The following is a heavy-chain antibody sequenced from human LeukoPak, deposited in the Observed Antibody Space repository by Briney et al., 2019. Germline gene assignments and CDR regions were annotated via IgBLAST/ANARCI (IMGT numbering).Heavy chain of an antibody. J-gene: IGHJ4*02. CDR1: GGSFSGYY. CDR3: GVSYYYDSSGQIAH. CDR2: INHSGSA. D-gene: IGHD3-22*01. Sequence: SETLSLTCAVYGGSFSGYYWSWISQPPGKGLEWIGEINHSGSANYNPSLKSRVTISVDTSNTQFSLKLSSVPAADTAVYYCGVSYYYDSSGQIAHWGQGTLVTVSS. V-gene: IGHV4-34*01.